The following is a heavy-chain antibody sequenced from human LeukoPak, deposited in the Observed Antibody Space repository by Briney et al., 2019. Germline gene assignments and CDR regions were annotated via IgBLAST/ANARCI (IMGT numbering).Heavy chain of an antibody. CDR2: ISYDGSNK. D-gene: IGHD3-22*01. J-gene: IGHJ4*02. V-gene: IGHV3-30*18. CDR3: AKDRDYYDSSGYYSGFDY. CDR1: GGTFSSYG. Sequence: SCKASGGTFSSYGMHWVRQAPGKGLEWVAVISYDGSNKYYADSVKGRFTISRDNSKNTLYLQMNSLRAEDTAVYYCAKDRDYYDSSGYYSGFDYWGQGTLVTVSS.